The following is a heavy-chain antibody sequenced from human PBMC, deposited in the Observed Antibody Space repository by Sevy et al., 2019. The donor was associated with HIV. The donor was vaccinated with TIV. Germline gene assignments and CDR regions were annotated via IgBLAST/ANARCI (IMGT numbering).Heavy chain of an antibody. V-gene: IGHV3-66*01. CDR1: GFTVNSNY. CDR2: IHSGDTT. J-gene: IGHJ4*02. D-gene: IGHD5-18*01. Sequence: GGSLRLSCAASGFTVNSNYMTWVRQAPGKGLEGVSVIHSGDTTYHADSVKARFTISRDNFKNTLYLHMSSLRAEATAVYYCARCKSGYGYALNYWGQGTLVTVSS. CDR3: ARCKSGYGYALNY.